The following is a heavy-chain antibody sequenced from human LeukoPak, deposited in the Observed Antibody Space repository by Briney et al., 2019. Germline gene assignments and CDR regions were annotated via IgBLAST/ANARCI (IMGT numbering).Heavy chain of an antibody. Sequence: GASVTVSCTASGYTVTNYYLHWVRQAPGQGLEWMGILNPSGGSTSYSQKFQGRATLTRATSTSTVYMELSSLRSEDTAVYYCASVYNYGMDVWGQGTTVIVSS. V-gene: IGHV1-46*01. CDR3: ASVYNYGMDV. CDR1: GYTVTNYY. CDR2: LNPSGGST. J-gene: IGHJ6*02.